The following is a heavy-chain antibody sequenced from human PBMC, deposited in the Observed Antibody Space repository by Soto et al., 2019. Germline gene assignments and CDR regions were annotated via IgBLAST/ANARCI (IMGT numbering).Heavy chain of an antibody. V-gene: IGHV4-4*07. CDR3: ARYSNNWFQTEGMDV. CDR1: VDSITTYY. D-gene: IGHD6-13*01. Sequence: EXLPLTCTASVDSITTYYWSWIRQPAGKGLEWIGRIDASGNTNYNPSLNSRVTMSIDTSKKQFSLKLTSVTAADTAIYYCARYSNNWFQTEGMDVWGQGTTVTVSS. CDR2: IDASGNT. J-gene: IGHJ6*02.